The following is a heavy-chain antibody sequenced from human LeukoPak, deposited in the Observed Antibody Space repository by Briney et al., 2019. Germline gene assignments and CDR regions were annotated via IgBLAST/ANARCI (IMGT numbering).Heavy chain of an antibody. J-gene: IGHJ4*02. D-gene: IGHD3-3*01. V-gene: IGHV3-21*01. CDR3: ARDNVGYYDFWSGFPLDY. CDR2: ISSSSSYI. CDR1: GFTFSSYS. Sequence: PGGSLRLSCAASGFTFSSYSMNWVRQAPGKGPEWVSSISSSSSYIYYADSVKGRFTISRDNAKNSLYLQMNSLRAEDTAVYYCARDNVGYYDFWSGFPLDYWGQGTLVTVSS.